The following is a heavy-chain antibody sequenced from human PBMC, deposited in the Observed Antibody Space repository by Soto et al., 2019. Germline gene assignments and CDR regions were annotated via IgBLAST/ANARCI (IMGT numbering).Heavy chain of an antibody. Sequence: SETLSLTCTVSGGSISSYYWSWIRQPPGKGLEWIGYIYYSGSTNYNPSLKSRVTISVDTSKNQFSLKLSSVTAADTAVYYCARVGSGSYIIRAYFDYWGQGTLVTVSS. CDR1: GGSISSYY. CDR3: ARVGSGSYIIRAYFDY. CDR2: IYYSGST. D-gene: IGHD3-10*01. V-gene: IGHV4-59*01. J-gene: IGHJ4*02.